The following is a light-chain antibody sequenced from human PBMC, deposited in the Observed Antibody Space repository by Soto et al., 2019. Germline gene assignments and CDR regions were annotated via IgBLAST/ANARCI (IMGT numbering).Light chain of an antibody. V-gene: IGKV1-9*01. Sequence: DIQLTQSPSFLSASVGDRVTITCRASQGISSYLAWYQQKPGKAPELLIYAAATLQSGVPSRFSGSGSGTEFTLIISSLQPEDFATYYCQQLNSYPLTFGGGTKVEIK. J-gene: IGKJ4*01. CDR3: QQLNSYPLT. CDR1: QGISSY. CDR2: AAA.